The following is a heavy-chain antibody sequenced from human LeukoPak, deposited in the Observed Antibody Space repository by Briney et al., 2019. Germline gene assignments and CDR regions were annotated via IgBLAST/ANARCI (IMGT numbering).Heavy chain of an antibody. CDR2: IYYSGST. V-gene: IGHV4-59*01. Sequence: SETLSLTCTVSGGSIGSYYWSWIRQPPGKGLEWIGYIYYSGSTNYNPSLKSRVTISVDTSKNQFSLKLSSVTAADTAVYYCARGQWELLGAAFDIWGQGTMVTVSS. CDR1: GGSIGSYY. D-gene: IGHD1-26*01. J-gene: IGHJ3*02. CDR3: ARGQWELLGAAFDI.